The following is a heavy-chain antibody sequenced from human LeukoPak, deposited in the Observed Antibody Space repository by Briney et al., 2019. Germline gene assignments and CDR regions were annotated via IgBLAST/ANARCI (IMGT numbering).Heavy chain of an antibody. V-gene: IGHV3-30*18. CDR1: GCTFSNYD. Sequence: PGRSLRLSCAASGCTFSNYDMHWVRQAPGKGLEWVTVISYDGSNKYYADSVKGRFTISRDNSKNTLYMKMNILRADTAVVYYCVKEGNNVAFDNSGEGGLVTVSS. J-gene: IGHJ4*02. CDR3: VKEGNNVAFDN. CDR2: ISYDGSNK. D-gene: IGHD1/OR15-1a*01.